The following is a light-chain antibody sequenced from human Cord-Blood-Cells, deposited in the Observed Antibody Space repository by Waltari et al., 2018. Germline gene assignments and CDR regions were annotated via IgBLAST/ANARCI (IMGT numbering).Light chain of an antibody. CDR2: DVI. V-gene: IGLV2-14*01. CDR3: SSYTSSSNWV. CDR1: RSDVGGYNY. J-gene: IGLJ3*02. Sequence: QSALTQPASVSGSPGQSITISCPGTRSDVGGYNYVSWYQPPPGKAPKLIIYDVINRPAGVSNAFSGSKSDNTAALTSSGLQAEDEADYYCSSYTSSSNWVFGGGTKLTVL.